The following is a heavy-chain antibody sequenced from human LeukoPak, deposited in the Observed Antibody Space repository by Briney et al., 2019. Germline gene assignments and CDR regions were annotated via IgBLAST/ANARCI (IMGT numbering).Heavy chain of an antibody. CDR1: GGSISSYY. CDR3: GRRQGWKQQVVYFDY. D-gene: IGHD6-13*01. V-gene: IGHV4-59*08. CDR2: LFHSGTP. Sequence: AETLTLTCTVSGGSISSYYWSWLRQPPGKGLEWVGYLFHSGTPRYNPSLKSRVTLSADTTKNQFFLSLNTTTAADTAVYYCGRRQGWKQQVVYFDYWGQGTLATVSS. J-gene: IGHJ4*02.